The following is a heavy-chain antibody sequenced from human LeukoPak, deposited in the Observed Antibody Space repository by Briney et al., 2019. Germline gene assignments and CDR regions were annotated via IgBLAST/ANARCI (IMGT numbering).Heavy chain of an antibody. CDR1: GFTFDDYA. Sequence: GGSLRLSCAASGFTFDDYAMHWVRQAPGKGLEWVSGISWNSSNIDYADSVKGRFTISRDNAKNSLYLQMNSLRAEDTAVYYCARGDDYGDYDVVYYYYGMDVWGQGTTVTVSS. J-gene: IGHJ6*02. CDR2: ISWNSSNI. D-gene: IGHD4-17*01. V-gene: IGHV3-9*01. CDR3: ARGDDYGDYDVVYYYYGMDV.